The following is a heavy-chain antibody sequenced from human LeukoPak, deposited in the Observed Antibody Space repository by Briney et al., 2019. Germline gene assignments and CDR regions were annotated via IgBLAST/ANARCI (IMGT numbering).Heavy chain of an antibody. J-gene: IGHJ4*02. V-gene: IGHV4-59*01. CDR2: IYYSGST. CDR1: GGSISSYY. CDR3: ARDGYDILTGYCPFDY. Sequence: SETLSLTCTVSGGSISSYYWSWIRQPPGKGPEWIGYIYYSGSTNYNPSLKSRVTISVDTSKNQFSLKLSSVTAADTAVYYCARDGYDILTGYCPFDYWGQGTLVTVSS. D-gene: IGHD3-9*01.